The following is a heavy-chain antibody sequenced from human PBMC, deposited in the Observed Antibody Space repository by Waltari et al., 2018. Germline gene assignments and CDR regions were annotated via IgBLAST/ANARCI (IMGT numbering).Heavy chain of an antibody. CDR3: ARLSSEAPPAARNYYFDY. J-gene: IGHJ4*02. D-gene: IGHD4-4*01. V-gene: IGHV4-38-2*01. CDR2: IYHSGST. CDR1: GYSISSGYY. Sequence: QVQLQESGPGLVKPSETLSLTCAVPGYSISSGYYWGWIRQPPGKGLEWIGSIYHSGSTYYNPSLKSRVTISVDTSKNQFSLKLSSVTAADTAVYYCARLSSEAPPAARNYYFDYWGQGTLVTVSS.